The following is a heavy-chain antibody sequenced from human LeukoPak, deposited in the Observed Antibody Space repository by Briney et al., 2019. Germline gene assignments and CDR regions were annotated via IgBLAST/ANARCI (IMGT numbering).Heavy chain of an antibody. CDR1: GGTFSSYA. J-gene: IGHJ4*02. Sequence: SVKVSCKASGGTFSSYAISWVRQAPGQGLEWMGGIIPIFGTANYAQKFQGRVTITADGSTSTAYMELSSLRSEDTAMYYCARGSTSDWPLDHWGQETLVTISS. D-gene: IGHD2-2*01. V-gene: IGHV1-69*13. CDR2: IIPIFGTA. CDR3: ARGSTSDWPLDH.